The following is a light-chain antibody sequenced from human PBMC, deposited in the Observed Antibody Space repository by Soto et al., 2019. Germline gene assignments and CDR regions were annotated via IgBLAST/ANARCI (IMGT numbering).Light chain of an antibody. V-gene: IGKV3-15*01. CDR1: QGIGDT. CDR2: RAS. CDR3: QQYNNRPPAT. J-gene: IGKJ1*01. Sequence: EVVMTQSPATLSVSPGEGVTLSCRASQGIGDTLAWYQHKPGQTPRLLIYRASTRATDIPARFSGSGSGTEFTLTISSLQSEDFAVYYCQQYNNRPPATFGQGTKVDIK.